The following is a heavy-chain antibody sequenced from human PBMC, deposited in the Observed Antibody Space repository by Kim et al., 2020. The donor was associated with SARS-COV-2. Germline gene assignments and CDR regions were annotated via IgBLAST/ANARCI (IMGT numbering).Heavy chain of an antibody. CDR1: GGSISSGSYY. CDR2: IYTSGST. CDR3: GGSSGWPNWFDP. Sequence: SETLSLTCTVSGGSISSGSYYWSWIRQPAGKGLEWIGRIYTSGSTNYNPSLKSRVTISVDTSKNQFSLKLSSVTAADTAVYYCGGSSGWPNWFDPWGQGTLVTVSS. V-gene: IGHV4-61*02. D-gene: IGHD6-19*01. J-gene: IGHJ5*02.